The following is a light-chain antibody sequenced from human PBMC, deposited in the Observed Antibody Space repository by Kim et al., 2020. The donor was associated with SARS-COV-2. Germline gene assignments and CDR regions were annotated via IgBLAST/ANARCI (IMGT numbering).Light chain of an antibody. J-gene: IGLJ2*01. CDR3: AAWDDSLNGPV. CDR2: TTD. V-gene: IGLV1-44*01. CDR1: RSNIGVNA. Sequence: GQRVTISWSGGRSNIGVNAVTWYQQVSGAAPRLLIFTTDQRPPGVPDRFSGSKSGASASLAISGLQSDDEADYYCAAWDDSLNGPVFGGGTQLTVL.